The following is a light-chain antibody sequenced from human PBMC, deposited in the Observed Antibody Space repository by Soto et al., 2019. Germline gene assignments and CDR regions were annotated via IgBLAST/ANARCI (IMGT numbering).Light chain of an antibody. CDR3: QQRSNWPRT. CDR1: QSVSSY. J-gene: IGKJ4*01. CDR2: DAS. Sequence: EIVLTQSPATLSLSPGERATLSCRASQSVSSYLAWYQQRPGQAPRLLIYDASNRATGIPARFSGSGSGTDLTLTIISLEPEDFTGYYCQQRSNWPRTFGGGTKVEIK. V-gene: IGKV3-11*01.